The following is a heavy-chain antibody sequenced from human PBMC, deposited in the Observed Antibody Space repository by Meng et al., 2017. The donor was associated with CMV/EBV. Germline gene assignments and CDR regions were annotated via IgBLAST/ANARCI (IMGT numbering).Heavy chain of an antibody. V-gene: IGHV4-39*07. J-gene: IGHJ4*02. CDR1: GGSTSGSSYY. Sequence: LQRQEWAPVLVKRSVTLPRTCTVSGGSTSGSSYYWGWIRQPPGKGVEWIGSIYYSGSTDYNPSLKSRVTISVDTSKNQFSLKLSSVTAADTAVYYCARDSAVAGVVDYWGQGTLVTVSS. CDR2: IYYSGST. CDR3: ARDSAVAGVVDY. D-gene: IGHD6-19*01.